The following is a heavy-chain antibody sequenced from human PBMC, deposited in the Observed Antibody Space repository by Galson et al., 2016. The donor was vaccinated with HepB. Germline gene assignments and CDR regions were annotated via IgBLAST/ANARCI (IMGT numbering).Heavy chain of an antibody. J-gene: IGHJ3*01. V-gene: IGHV6-1*01. CDR3: ASAKAAGTAFYR. CDR1: GDSVSNDHSA. D-gene: IGHD6-13*01. Sequence: CAISGDSVSNDHSAWHWIRQSASRGLEWLGRTYYRSEWYHDYAESVQGRIAIIPDTSTNQLSLQLNPVTPEDTALYYCASAKAAGTAFYRWGQGTMVTVSS. CDR2: TYYRSEWYH.